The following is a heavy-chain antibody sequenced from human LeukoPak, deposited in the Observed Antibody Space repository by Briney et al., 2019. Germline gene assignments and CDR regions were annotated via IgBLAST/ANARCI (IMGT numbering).Heavy chain of an antibody. J-gene: IGHJ4*02. V-gene: IGHV3-23*01. D-gene: IGHD4-17*01. CDR3: AKSPNDYGDGLDY. Sequence: GGSLRLSCAASGFTFEASAMSWVRQAPGKGLEWVSAISGSGGSTYYADSVKGRFTISRDNSKNTLYLQMNSLRAEDTAVYYCAKSPNDYGDGLDYWGQGTLVTVSS. CDR2: ISGSGGST. CDR1: GFTFEASA.